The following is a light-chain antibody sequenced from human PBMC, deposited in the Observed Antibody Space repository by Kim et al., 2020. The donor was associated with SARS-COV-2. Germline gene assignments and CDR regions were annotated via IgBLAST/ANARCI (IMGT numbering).Light chain of an antibody. CDR1: QSVCSY. CDR3: QQRSNWPTWT. V-gene: IGKV3-11*01. CDR2: DAS. Sequence: EIVLTQSPATLSLSPGERATLSCRASQSVCSYLAWYQQKPGQAPRLLIYDASNRATGIPARFSGSGSGTDFTLTISSLEPEDFAVYYCQQRSNWPTWTFGQGTKVDIK. J-gene: IGKJ1*01.